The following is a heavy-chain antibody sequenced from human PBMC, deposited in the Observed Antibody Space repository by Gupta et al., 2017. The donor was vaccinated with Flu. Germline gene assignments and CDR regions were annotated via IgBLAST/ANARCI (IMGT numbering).Heavy chain of an antibody. V-gene: IGHV3-15*01. CDR1: GFTYSNVW. J-gene: IGHJ4*02. D-gene: IGHD3-3*01. CDR3: VGDPEVSPH. CDR2: IKTEREGATT. Sequence: EVQLVESGGGLVEPGGSLRLSCAASGFTYSNVWMSWVRQAPGKGLEWVGRIKTEREGATTDYAAPVRGRFKISRDESKSTSYLQMNSLKIEDTAVYFCVGDPEVSPHWGQGTLGTVSS.